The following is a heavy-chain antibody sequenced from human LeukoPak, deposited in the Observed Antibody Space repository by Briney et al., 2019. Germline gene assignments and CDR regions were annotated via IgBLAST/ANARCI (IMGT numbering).Heavy chain of an antibody. CDR2: INHSGST. CDR3: ARARSWNFNWFDP. J-gene: IGHJ5*02. Sequence: PSETLSLTCAVYGGSFSGYYWSWIRQPPGKGLEWIGEINHSGSTNYNPSLESRLTISVETSKNQLSLKLSSVSAADTAVYYCARARSWNFNWFDPWGQGTLVTVSS. D-gene: IGHD2-15*01. CDR1: GGSFSGYY. V-gene: IGHV4-34*01.